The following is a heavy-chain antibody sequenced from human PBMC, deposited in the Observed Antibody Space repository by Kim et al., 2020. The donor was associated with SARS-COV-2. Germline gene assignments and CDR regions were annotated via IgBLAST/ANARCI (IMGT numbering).Heavy chain of an antibody. Sequence: ASVKVSCKVSGYTLTELSMHWVRQAPGKGLEWMGGFDPEDGETIYAQKFQGRVTMTEDTSTDTAYMELSSLRSEDTAVYYCATLGPITIWDAFDIWGQGTMVTVSS. V-gene: IGHV1-24*01. D-gene: IGHD3-9*01. CDR1: GYTLTELS. CDR3: ATLGPITIWDAFDI. J-gene: IGHJ3*02. CDR2: FDPEDGET.